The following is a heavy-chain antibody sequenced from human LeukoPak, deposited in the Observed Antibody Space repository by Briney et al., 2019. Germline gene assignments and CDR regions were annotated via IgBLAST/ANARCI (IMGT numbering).Heavy chain of an antibody. CDR2: IYPGDSDT. Sequence: GESLKISCKGSGYSFTSYWIGWVRQMPGKGLEWMGIIYPGDSDTRYSPSFQGQVPIPDDKSIKTAYPHWSRLKASDTAMYYCASGGYCSGGSCSDAFDICGQGRMVTVSS. CDR3: ASGGYCSGGSCSDAFDI. V-gene: IGHV5-51*01. J-gene: IGHJ3*02. CDR1: GYSFTSYW. D-gene: IGHD2-15*01.